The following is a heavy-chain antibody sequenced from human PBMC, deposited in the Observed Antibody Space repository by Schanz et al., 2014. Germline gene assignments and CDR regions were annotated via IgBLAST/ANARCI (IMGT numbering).Heavy chain of an antibody. CDR2: ISGTTTYT. CDR3: ARDTSYGMDV. Sequence: DVQLLESGGGLVQPGGSLRLSCAASGFTFSTYAMSWVRQAPGKGLEWVSYISGTTTYTNYADSVKGRFTISRDNAKISLYLQMNSLRVEDTAVYYCARDTSYGMDVWGQGTTVTVSS. J-gene: IGHJ6*02. V-gene: IGHV3-48*04. CDR1: GFTFSTYA.